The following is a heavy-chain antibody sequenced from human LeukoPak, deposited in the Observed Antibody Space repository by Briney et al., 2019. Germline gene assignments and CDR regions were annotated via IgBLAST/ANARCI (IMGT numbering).Heavy chain of an antibody. CDR2: ISSSSSYI. CDR3: ARESVGIGWYGAFDI. J-gene: IGHJ3*02. V-gene: IGHV3-21*01. CDR1: GFTFSSYS. Sequence: PGGALRLSCAASGFTFSSYSMNWVRQAPGKGLEWVSSISSSSSYIYYADSVKGRFTISRDNAKNSLYLQMNSLRAEDTAVYYCARESVGIGWYGAFDIRGQGTMVTVSS. D-gene: IGHD6-19*01.